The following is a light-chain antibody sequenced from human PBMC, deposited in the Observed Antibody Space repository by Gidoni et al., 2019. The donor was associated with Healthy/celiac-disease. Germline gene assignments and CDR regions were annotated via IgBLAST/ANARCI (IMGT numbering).Light chain of an antibody. CDR1: SSDVGGYNY. CDR2: DVS. V-gene: IGLV2-14*01. CDR3: SSYTSSSTPWV. Sequence: QSALTQPASVSGSPCQSITISCTGTSSDVGGYNYVSWYQQHPGKAPKLMIYDVSNRPSGVSNRFSGSKSGNTASLTISGLQAEDEADYYCSSYTSSSTPWVFGGGTKLTVL. J-gene: IGLJ3*02.